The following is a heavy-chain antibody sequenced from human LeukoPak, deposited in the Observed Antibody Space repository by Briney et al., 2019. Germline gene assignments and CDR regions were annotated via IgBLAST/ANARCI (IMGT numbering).Heavy chain of an antibody. J-gene: IGHJ4*02. D-gene: IGHD2-2*01. CDR3: ARLNRYCSSTSCSDY. CDR2: IYYSGST. CDR1: GGSISSYY. V-gene: IGHV4-59*08. Sequence: SETLSLICTVSGGSISSYYWSWIRQPPGKGLEWIGYIYYSGSTNYNPSFKSRVTISVDTSKNQFSLKLSPVTAADTAVYYCARLNRYCSSTSCSDYWGQGTLVTVSS.